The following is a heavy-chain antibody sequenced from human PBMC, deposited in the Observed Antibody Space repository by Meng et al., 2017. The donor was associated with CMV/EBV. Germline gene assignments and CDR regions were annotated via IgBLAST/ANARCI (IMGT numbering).Heavy chain of an antibody. V-gene: IGHV4-34*01. CDR3: ARGGNWFDP. J-gene: IGHJ5*02. Sequence: QLRRWGAGLFTPQETLSRTGECYVGFFSGYYWSRRRQPPGKGLEWIGEINHSGSTNYNPSLKSRVTISVDTSKNQFSLKLSSVTAAYTAAYYCARGGNWFDPWGQGTLVTVSS. CDR1: VGFFSGYY. CDR2: INHSGST.